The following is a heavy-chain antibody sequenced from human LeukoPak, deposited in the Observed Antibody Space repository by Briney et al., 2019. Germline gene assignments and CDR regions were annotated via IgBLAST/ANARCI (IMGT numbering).Heavy chain of an antibody. CDR3: AREPFSTPNRVLGAFDI. J-gene: IGHJ3*02. V-gene: IGHV4-30-2*01. Sequence: SETLSLTCTVSGGSISSGGYYWSWIRQPPGKGLEWIGYIYHSGSTYYNPSLKSRVTISVDRSKNQYSLKLSSVTAADTAVYYCAREPFSTPNRVLGAFDIWGQGTMVTVSS. CDR2: IYHSGST. CDR1: GGSISSGGYY. D-gene: IGHD1-14*01.